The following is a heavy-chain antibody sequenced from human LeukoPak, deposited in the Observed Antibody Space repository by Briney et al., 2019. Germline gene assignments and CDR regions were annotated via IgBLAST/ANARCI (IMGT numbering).Heavy chain of an antibody. CDR1: GYTFTIYA. V-gene: IGHV1-24*01. D-gene: IGHD3-10*01. Sequence: GASVKVSFKASGYTFTIYAMNWVRQAPGQGREWMGGFDPEDGETIYAQKFQGRVTMTEDTSTDTAYMEMSSLRSEHTAVYYCATDIRRFRFGELLFDYWGQGTLVTVSS. CDR3: ATDIRRFRFGELLFDY. CDR2: FDPEDGET. J-gene: IGHJ4*02.